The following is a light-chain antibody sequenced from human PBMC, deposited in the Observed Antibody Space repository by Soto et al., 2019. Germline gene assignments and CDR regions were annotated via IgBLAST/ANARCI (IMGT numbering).Light chain of an antibody. CDR3: QQYADT. CDR2: GAS. Sequence: EIVLTQSPGTLSLSPGERATLSCRASQSVSSSYLAWYQQKPGQAPRLLIYGASSRATGIPDRFSGSGSGTDFTLPISRLEPEDFAVYYCQQYADTFGQGTRLEIK. J-gene: IGKJ5*01. V-gene: IGKV3-20*01. CDR1: QSVSSSY.